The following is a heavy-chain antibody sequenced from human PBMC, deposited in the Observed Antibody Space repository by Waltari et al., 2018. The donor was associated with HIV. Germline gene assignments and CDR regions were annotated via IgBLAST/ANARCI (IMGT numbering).Heavy chain of an antibody. J-gene: IGHJ4*02. CDR2: MNPKSGNT. CDR1: GYTLTSYA. CDR3: ARPATVVTPEMNY. V-gene: IGHV1-8*01. D-gene: IGHD4-17*01. Sequence: QVQLVQSGAEVKQPGASVKVSCKASGYTLTSYAINWVRLATGQGLEWMGWMNPKSGNTGYAQKFLGRVTMTRNTSISTAYMELSSLRSEDTAVYYCARPATVVTPEMNYWGQGTLVTVSS.